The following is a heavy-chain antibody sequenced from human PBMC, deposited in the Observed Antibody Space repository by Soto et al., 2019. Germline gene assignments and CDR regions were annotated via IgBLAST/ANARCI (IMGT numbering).Heavy chain of an antibody. J-gene: IGHJ5*02. CDR3: ARVSMVHDWFDP. CDR2: ISAYNGNT. V-gene: IGHV1-18*01. Sequence: ASVKVSCKASGGTFSRYSISWVRQAPGQGLEWMGRISAYNGNTNYAQKLQGRVTMTTDTSTSTAYMELRSLRSDDTAVYYCARVSMVHDWFDPWGQGTLVTVSS. D-gene: IGHD3-10*01. CDR1: GGTFSRYS.